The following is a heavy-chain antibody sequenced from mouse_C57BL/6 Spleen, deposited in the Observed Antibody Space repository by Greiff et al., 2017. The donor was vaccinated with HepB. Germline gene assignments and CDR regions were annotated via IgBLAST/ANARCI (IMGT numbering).Heavy chain of an antibody. J-gene: IGHJ1*03. CDR1: GYTFTDYE. CDR2: IDPETGGT. Sequence: VNLVESGAELVRPGASVTLSCKASGYTFTDYEMHWVKQTPVHGLEWIGAIDPETGGTAYNQKFKGKAILTADKSSSTAYMELRSLTSEDSAVYYCTRDSLLYFDVWGTGTTVTVSS. D-gene: IGHD1-1*01. CDR3: TRDSLLYFDV. V-gene: IGHV1-15*01.